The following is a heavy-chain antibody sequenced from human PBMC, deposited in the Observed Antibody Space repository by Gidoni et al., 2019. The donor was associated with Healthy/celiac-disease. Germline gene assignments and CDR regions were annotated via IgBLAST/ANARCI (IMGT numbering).Heavy chain of an antibody. Sequence: QVQLVQSGAEVKQPGSAVTVSCKASGGTFSSYAISWVRQAPVQGLEWMGGIIPIVGTANYAQKFQGRVTITADESTSTAYMELSSLRSEDTAVYYCAVRDEGYIVVMGAFDIWGQGTMVTVSS. CDR1: GGTFSSYA. CDR2: IIPIVGTA. D-gene: IGHD3-22*01. V-gene: IGHV1-69*01. CDR3: AVRDEGYIVVMGAFDI. J-gene: IGHJ3*02.